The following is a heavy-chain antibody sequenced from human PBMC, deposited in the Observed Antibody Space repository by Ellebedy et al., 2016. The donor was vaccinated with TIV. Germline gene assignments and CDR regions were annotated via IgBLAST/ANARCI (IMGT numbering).Heavy chain of an antibody. CDR1: GFTFSRYW. V-gene: IGHV3-7*03. CDR2: IKQDGSEK. J-gene: IGHJ4*02. CDR3: AGGFSGSYYFGESPFDY. Sequence: GGSLRLSXAASGFTFSRYWMNWVRQAPGKGLEWVANIKQDGSEKYYVDSVKGRFTISRDNTKNSLYLQMNSLRAEDTALYHCAGGFSGSYYFGESPFDYWGQGTLVTVSS. D-gene: IGHD1-26*01.